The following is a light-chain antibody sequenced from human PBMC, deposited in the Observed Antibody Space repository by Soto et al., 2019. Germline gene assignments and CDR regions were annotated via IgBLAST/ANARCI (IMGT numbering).Light chain of an antibody. J-gene: IGKJ4*01. V-gene: IGKV3-15*01. CDR2: GAS. CDR3: QQYNDWPPLT. Sequence: EVVMTQSPATPSASPGERATLSCRASQTISSNVAWYQQKPGQAPRLLIYGASTRATGIPARFSGSGSGTEFTLTISSLQSEDFAVYYCQQYNDWPPLTFGGGTKVEIK. CDR1: QTISSN.